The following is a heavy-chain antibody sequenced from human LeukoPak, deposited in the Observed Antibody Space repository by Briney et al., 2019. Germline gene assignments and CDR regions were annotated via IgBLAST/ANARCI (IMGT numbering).Heavy chain of an antibody. CDR1: GFTSSTYA. CDR2: ISYDGRNK. CDR3: AKGYYEIHDAFDI. D-gene: IGHD3-9*01. Sequence: GRSLRLSCAVSGFTSSTYAMHWVRQAPGKGLEWVAFISYDGRNKYYADSVKGRFTISRDNSKNTLFLQMNSLRAEDTAVYYCAKGYYEIHDAFDIWGQGTMVTVSS. V-gene: IGHV3-30*04. J-gene: IGHJ3*02.